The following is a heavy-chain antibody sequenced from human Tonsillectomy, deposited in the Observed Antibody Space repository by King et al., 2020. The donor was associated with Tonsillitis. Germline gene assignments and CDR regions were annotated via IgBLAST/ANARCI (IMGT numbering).Heavy chain of an antibody. CDR3: ARHPIWWSDRRSVWFDP. CDR1: GDSIRTDNYL. Sequence: QLQESGPGLVKPSETLSLSCSVSGDSIRTDNYLWGWIRQPPGPGLEWIGNILHSGSTYYNPSLRSRVKISVDTSKNRFSLKVRSVTAADTAVYYCARHPIWWSDRRSVWFDPWGQGTLVTVSS. D-gene: IGHD2-8*02. V-gene: IGHV4-39*07. J-gene: IGHJ5*02. CDR2: ILHSGST.